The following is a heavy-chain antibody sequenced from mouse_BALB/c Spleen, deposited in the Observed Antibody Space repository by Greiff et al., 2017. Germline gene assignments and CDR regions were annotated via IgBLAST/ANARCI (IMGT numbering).Heavy chain of an antibody. CDR2: IDPANGNT. CDR1: GFNIKDTY. CDR3: ATFPYGNYDWFAY. J-gene: IGHJ3*01. Sequence: EVKLMESGAELVKPGASVKLSCTASGFNIKDTYMHWVKQRPEQGLEWIGRIDPANGNTKYDPKFQGKATITADTSSNTAYLQLSSLTSEDTAVYYCATFPYGNYDWFAYWGQGTLVTVSA. V-gene: IGHV14-3*02. D-gene: IGHD2-10*02.